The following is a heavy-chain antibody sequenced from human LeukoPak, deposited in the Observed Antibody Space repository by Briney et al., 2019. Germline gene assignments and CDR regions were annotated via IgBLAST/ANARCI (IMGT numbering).Heavy chain of an antibody. V-gene: IGHV4-30-4*01. J-gene: IGHJ4*02. D-gene: IGHD3-10*01. CDR2: IYYSGST. CDR3: GRRVWYGELPPDY. Sequence: SETLSLTCTVSDDSIRSGDYYWSWIRQPPGKGLEWIGYIYYSGSTNYSPSLKSRVIISIDTSKNQFSLRLNSVTAADTAVYYCGRRVWYGELPPDYWGQGTLVTVSS. CDR1: DDSIRSGDYY.